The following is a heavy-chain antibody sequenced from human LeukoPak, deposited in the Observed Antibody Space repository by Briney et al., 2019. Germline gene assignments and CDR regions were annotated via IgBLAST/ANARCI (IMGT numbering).Heavy chain of an antibody. J-gene: IGHJ3*02. CDR2: ISSSSSYI. CDR3: ARVAYCGGDCDLDAFDI. CDR1: GVPFRSYS. D-gene: IGHD2-21*02. V-gene: IGHV3-21*01. Sequence: GGSLRLSCAASGVPFRSYSMNWVRQTPGEGLEWVSSISSSSSYIYYAASVKGRFTISRDNAKNSLYLQMNSLRAEDTALYYCARVAYCGGDCDLDAFDIWGQGKMVTVSS.